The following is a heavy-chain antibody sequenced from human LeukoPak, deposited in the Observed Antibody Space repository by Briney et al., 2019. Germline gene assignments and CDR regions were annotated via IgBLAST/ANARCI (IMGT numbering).Heavy chain of an antibody. J-gene: IGHJ5*01. CDR1: GFTFGDYG. CDR2: IRRKAHDDTP. V-gene: IGHV3-49*04. D-gene: IGHD5-12*01. CDR3: VRAGGYDNWFDS. Sequence: GRSLRLSCTASGFTFGDYGVNWVRQAPGKGLEWVGFIRRKAHDDTPQYAASVQGRFTISRDDSKSAAYLQMNSLKTEDTGVYYCVRAGGYDNWFDSRGQGTLVTVSS.